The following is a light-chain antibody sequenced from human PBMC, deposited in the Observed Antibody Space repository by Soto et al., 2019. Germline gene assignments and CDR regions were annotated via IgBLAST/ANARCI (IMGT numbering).Light chain of an antibody. Sequence: QSALTQPRSVSGSPGQSVTISCTGTSSDVGGYNYVSWYQQHPGKAPKLMIYDVSKRPSGVPDRFSGSMSGNTASLTISGLQAEDEADYYCCSNAGSYTYVFGTGTKLTVL. CDR1: SSDVGGYNY. V-gene: IGLV2-11*01. CDR3: CSNAGSYTYV. J-gene: IGLJ1*01. CDR2: DVS.